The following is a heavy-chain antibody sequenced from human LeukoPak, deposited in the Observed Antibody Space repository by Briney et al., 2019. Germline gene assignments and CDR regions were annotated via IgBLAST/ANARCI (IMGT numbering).Heavy chain of an antibody. CDR2: IHTSGST. V-gene: IGHV4-4*09. D-gene: IGHD4-23*01. CDR1: DGSISNSF. Sequence: SETLSLTCTVPDGSISNSFWNWVRQPPGKGLEWIAYIHTSGSTNYNPAFKSRVTLSVDTSKSQFSLRLNSVTASDTAVYYCANSYDGKIVLFHNWGQGTLVTVSS. J-gene: IGHJ4*02. CDR3: ANSYDGKIVLFHN.